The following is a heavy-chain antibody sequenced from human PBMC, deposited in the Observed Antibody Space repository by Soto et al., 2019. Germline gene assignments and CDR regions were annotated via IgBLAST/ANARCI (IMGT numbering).Heavy chain of an antibody. CDR1: GASISSGCYC. D-gene: IGHD4-4*01. V-gene: IGHV4-31*03. J-gene: IGHJ4*02. CDR3: ARFASNTYYFDY. CDR2: IYYRGSN. Sequence: SQTLSLTCTVSGASISSGCYCWSWIRHHPGKGLEWIGYIYYRGSNYYNPTPKSRVTISVDTSKNQFSLKLSSVTAADTAVYYCARFASNTYYFDYWGQGTMVTVSS.